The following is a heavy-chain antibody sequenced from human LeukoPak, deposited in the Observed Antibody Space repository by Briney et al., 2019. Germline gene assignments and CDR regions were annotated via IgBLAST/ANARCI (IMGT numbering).Heavy chain of an antibody. V-gene: IGHV3-7*01. CDR1: GFTFSSYW. CDR2: IKQDGSEK. Sequence: GGSPRLSCAASGFTFSSYWMSWVRQAPGKGLEWVANIKQDGSEKYYVDSVKGRFTISRDNAKNSLYLQMNSLRAEDTAVYYCARVDEQWLSPMAPDYWGQGTLVTVSS. J-gene: IGHJ4*02. CDR3: ARVDEQWLSPMAPDY. D-gene: IGHD6-19*01.